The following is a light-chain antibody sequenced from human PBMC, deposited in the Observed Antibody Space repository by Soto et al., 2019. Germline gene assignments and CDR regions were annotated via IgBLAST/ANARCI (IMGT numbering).Light chain of an antibody. J-gene: IGLJ1*01. CDR1: SSDIGGYNY. CDR3: SSYTSSSTPFL. V-gene: IGLV2-14*01. Sequence: QSALTQPASVSGSPGQSITMSCTGTSSDIGGYNYVSWYQQHPGKAPKLMIYDVTNRPSGVSNRFSGSKSGNTASLTISGLQAEDEADYYCSSYTSSSTPFLFGTGTKVTLL. CDR2: DVT.